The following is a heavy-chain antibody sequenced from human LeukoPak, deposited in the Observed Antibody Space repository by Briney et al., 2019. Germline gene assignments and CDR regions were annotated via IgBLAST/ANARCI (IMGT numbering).Heavy chain of an antibody. D-gene: IGHD2-2*01. J-gene: IGHJ4*02. CDR2: VYYSGST. Sequence: SETLSLTCTVSGVSISSYYWSWIRRPPGKGLEWIGYVYYSGSTNYNPSLKSRVTISVDTSKNQFSLKLSSVTAADTAVYYCARDASTWSNWGQGTLVTVSS. V-gene: IGHV4-59*01. CDR3: ARDASTWSN. CDR1: GVSISSYY.